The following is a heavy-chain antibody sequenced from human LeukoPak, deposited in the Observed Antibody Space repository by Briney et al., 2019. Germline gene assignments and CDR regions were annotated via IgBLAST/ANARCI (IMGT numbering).Heavy chain of an antibody. D-gene: IGHD4-11*01. Sequence: HPGGSLRLSCAASGITVSSYYMSWVRQAPGKGLEWVSVIYGGGGTYYADSAKGRFAISRDNSKNTLYLQMSSLRVEDTAIYYCTRHQYDAFEIWGQGTMVTVSS. CDR1: GITVSSYY. V-gene: IGHV3-53*01. J-gene: IGHJ3*02. CDR2: IYGGGGT. CDR3: TRHQYDAFEI.